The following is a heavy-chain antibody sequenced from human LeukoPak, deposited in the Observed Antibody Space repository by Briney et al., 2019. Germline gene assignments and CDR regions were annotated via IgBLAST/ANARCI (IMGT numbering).Heavy chain of an antibody. CDR2: INSNGGRT. D-gene: IGHD3-22*01. J-gene: IGHJ4*02. V-gene: IGHV3-64D*06. CDR1: GFTFKKYA. Sequence: GGSLRLSCSASGFTFKKYAMHCVRQAPGKGLEYVSAINSNGGRTYYADSVKGRFTISRDNSKNTLFPQMSSLRVEDTAVYYCVKDLYYDNSGYYSGAFDYWGQGTLVTVSS. CDR3: VKDLYYDNSGYYSGAFDY.